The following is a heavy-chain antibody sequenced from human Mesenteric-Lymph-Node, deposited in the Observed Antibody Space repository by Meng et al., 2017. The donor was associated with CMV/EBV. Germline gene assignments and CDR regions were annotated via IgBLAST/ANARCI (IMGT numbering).Heavy chain of an antibody. CDR3: ARDFYSGGTRDAFEI. CDR2: IAPFNGKK. V-gene: IGHV1-18*04. CDR1: GYTFFGYY. Sequence: ASVKVSCKASGYTFFGYYIHWVRQAPGQGLEWVGWIAPFNGKKTYAEKFRGRVTMTTDTSTTTASMELRSLRSDDTAVYYCARDFYSGGTRDAFEIWGQGTVVTVSS. D-gene: IGHD2/OR15-2a*01. J-gene: IGHJ3*02.